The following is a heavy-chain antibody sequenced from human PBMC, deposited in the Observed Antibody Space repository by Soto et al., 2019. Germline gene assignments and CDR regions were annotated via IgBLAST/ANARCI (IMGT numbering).Heavy chain of an antibody. D-gene: IGHD2-15*01. CDR3: AREEVVVAATRSYYYYYMDV. V-gene: IGHV1-3*01. CDR2: INAGNGNT. CDR1: GYTFTSYA. Sequence: VASVKVSCKASGYTFTSYAMHWVRQAPGQRLEWMGWINAGNGNTKYSQKFQGRVTITRDTSASTAYMELSSLRSEDTAVYYCAREEVVVAATRSYYYYYMDVWGKGTTVTVSS. J-gene: IGHJ6*03.